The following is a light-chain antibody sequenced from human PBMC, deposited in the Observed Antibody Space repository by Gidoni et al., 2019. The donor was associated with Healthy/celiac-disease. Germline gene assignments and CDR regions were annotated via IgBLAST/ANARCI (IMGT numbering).Light chain of an antibody. V-gene: IGLV2-8*01. CDR1: SSDVGGYNY. CDR3: SSYAGSNNVV. J-gene: IGLJ2*01. Sequence: QSALTQPPSASGSPGPSVTISCTGTSSDVGGYNYVSWYQQHPGKAPKLMIYEVSKRPPGVPDRFSGSKSGNTASLTVSGLQAEDEADYYCSSYAGSNNVVFGGGTKLTVL. CDR2: EVS.